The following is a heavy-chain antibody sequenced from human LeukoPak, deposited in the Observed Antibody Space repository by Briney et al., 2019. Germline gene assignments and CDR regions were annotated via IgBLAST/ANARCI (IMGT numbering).Heavy chain of an antibody. CDR3: AKGLYAGGNTFFDY. Sequence: GGSRLSCAASGFAFSTYGMHWVRQGPGKGLEWVSFIQSDGSSKHYAESVKGRFTISRDNSKNTVYLQMNSLRVDDTAVFYCAKGLYAGGNTFFDYWGQGTLVIVSS. CDR1: GFAFSTYG. CDR2: IQSDGSSK. V-gene: IGHV3-30*02. D-gene: IGHD4-23*01. J-gene: IGHJ4*02.